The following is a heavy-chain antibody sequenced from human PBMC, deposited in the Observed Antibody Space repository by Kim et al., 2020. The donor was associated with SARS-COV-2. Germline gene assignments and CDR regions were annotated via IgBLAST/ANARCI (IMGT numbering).Heavy chain of an antibody. V-gene: IGHV4-39*01. Sequence: SETLSLTCTVSGGSISSSSYYWGWIRQPPGKGLEWIGSIYYSGSTYYNPSLKSRVTISVDTSKNQFSLKLSSVTAADTAVYYCARQSDYVLLWAKGNYFDYWGQGALVTVSS. CDR2: IYYSGST. J-gene: IGHJ4*02. D-gene: IGHD3-10*01. CDR3: ARQSDYVLLWAKGNYFDY. CDR1: GGSISSSSYY.